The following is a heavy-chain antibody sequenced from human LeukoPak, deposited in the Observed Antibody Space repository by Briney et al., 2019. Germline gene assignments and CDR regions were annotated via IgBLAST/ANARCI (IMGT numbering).Heavy chain of an antibody. V-gene: IGHV3-23*01. CDR2: ISGSGGST. Sequence: PGGSLRLSCAASGFPFSSYAMSWVRQAPGKGLEWFSAISGSGGSTYYADSVKGRFTICRDNAKNTLYLQMNSLRAEDTAVYYCAKGPTTVTRDYWGQRTLVTVSS. CDR1: GFPFSSYA. J-gene: IGHJ4*02. CDR3: AKGPTTVTRDY. D-gene: IGHD4-17*01.